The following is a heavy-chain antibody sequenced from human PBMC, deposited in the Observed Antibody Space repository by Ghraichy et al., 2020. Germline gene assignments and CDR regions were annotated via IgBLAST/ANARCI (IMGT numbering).Heavy chain of an antibody. CDR2: TYYRSKWYN. Sequence: SQTLSLTCAISGDSVSSNSAAWNWIRQSPSRGLEWLGRTYYRSKWYNDYAVSVKSRITINPDTYKNQFSLQLNSVTPEDTAVYYCARHSGYEIGWDFDYWGQGTLVTVSS. J-gene: IGHJ4*02. CDR1: GDSVSSNSAA. D-gene: IGHD5-12*01. V-gene: IGHV6-1*01. CDR3: ARHSGYEIGWDFDY.